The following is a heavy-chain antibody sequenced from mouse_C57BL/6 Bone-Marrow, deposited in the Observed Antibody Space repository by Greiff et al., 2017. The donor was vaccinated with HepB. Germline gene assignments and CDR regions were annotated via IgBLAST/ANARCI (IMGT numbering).Heavy chain of an antibody. CDR3: ARSGFYGSPYFDY. Sequence: QVQLQQPGAELVKPGASVKLSCKASGYTFTSYWMHWVKQRPGQGIEWIGMIHPNSGSTNYNEKFKSKATLTVDKSSSTAYMQLSSLTSEDSAVYYCARSGFYGSPYFDYWGQGTTLTVSS. V-gene: IGHV1-64*01. D-gene: IGHD1-1*01. CDR1: GYTFTSYW. CDR2: IHPNSGST. J-gene: IGHJ2*01.